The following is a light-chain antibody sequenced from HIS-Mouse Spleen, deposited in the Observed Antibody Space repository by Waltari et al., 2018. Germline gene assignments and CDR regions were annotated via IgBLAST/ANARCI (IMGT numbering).Light chain of an antibody. Sequence: SSELTQDPAVSVALGQTVRITCQGDSLRSSYANWYQQKPGQATVLVIYGKNNRPSGIPDRFSGSSSGNTASLTITGAQAEDEADYYCNSRDSSGNHVVFGGGTKLTVL. CDR2: GKN. V-gene: IGLV3-19*01. CDR1: SLRSSY. J-gene: IGLJ2*01. CDR3: NSRDSSGNHVV.